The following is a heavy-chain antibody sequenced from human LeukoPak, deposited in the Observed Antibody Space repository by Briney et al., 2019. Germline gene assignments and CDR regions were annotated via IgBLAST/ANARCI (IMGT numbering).Heavy chain of an antibody. J-gene: IGHJ3*01. CDR3: AKSQSTLRTYDAFDV. CDR1: GFTFSVAA. Sequence: GGSLRLSCAASGFTFSVAAMTWVRQAPGKGLEWVSLIGASGESTYYADSVKGRLTISRDNSKNTLYLQMNSLRAEDTAAYYCAKSQSTLRTYDAFDVWGRGTLVTVSS. V-gene: IGHV3-23*01. D-gene: IGHD1-14*01. CDR2: IGASGEST.